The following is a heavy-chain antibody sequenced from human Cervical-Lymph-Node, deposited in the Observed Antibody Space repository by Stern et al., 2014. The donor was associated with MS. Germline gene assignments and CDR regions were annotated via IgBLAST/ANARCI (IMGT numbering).Heavy chain of an antibody. D-gene: IGHD2-2*01. CDR2: VNPNSGGA. CDR3: ARAGGYCSSTSCYYYYGMDV. V-gene: IGHV1-2*04. Sequence: EQLVQSGAEVKKPGASVKVYCKASGYTFTGYYMHWGRQAPGQGPEWMGWVNPNSGGANYAPKFQGWVTMTRDSAISPAYMELSRLRSDDTAVYYCARAGGYCSSTSCYYYYGMDVWGHGTTVTVSS. CDR1: GYTFTGYY. J-gene: IGHJ6*02.